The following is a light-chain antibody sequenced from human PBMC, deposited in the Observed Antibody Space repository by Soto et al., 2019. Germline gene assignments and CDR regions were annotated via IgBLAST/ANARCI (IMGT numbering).Light chain of an antibody. J-gene: IGLJ3*02. CDR1: NSNIGSNI. Sequence: QPVLTQPPSASGTPGQRVTISCSGGNSNIGSNIVNWYQQLPGTAPRLLIYGNSQRPSGVPDRFSGSKSGTSASLAISGLQSEDEADYYCASWDDSVNGWVFGGGTKVTVL. CDR3: ASWDDSVNGWV. V-gene: IGLV1-44*01. CDR2: GNS.